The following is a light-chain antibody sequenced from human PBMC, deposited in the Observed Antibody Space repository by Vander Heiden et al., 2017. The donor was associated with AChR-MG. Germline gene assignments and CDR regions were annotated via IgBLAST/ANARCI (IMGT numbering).Light chain of an antibody. V-gene: IGLV2-14*03. Sequence: HSALTPRAPVSVSPGQTITISCTGSNSVVGDYNCVSWYQQHPDKAPKLMIYDVSERPSGVSDRFAGSKSGNTASLTISGLQAEDEAYYYCSSYTGSSTVIFGGGTKLTVL. CDR1: NSVVGDYNC. J-gene: IGLJ2*01. CDR3: SSYTGSSTVI. CDR2: DVS.